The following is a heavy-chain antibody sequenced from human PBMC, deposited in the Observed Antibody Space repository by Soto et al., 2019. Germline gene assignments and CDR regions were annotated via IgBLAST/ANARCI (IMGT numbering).Heavy chain of an antibody. CDR3: AREDSSSCHLYY. Sequence: QVQLQESGPGLVKPSGTLSLTCAVSGGSIRSSNWWSWVLQPPGKGLEWIGEIYHSGSTNYNPSLKIRVTISVDKSKNQFSLKLSSVTAADTAVYYCAREDSSSCHLYYWGQGTLVTVSS. D-gene: IGHD6-13*01. V-gene: IGHV4-4*02. CDR2: IYHSGST. CDR1: GGSIRSSNW. J-gene: IGHJ4*02.